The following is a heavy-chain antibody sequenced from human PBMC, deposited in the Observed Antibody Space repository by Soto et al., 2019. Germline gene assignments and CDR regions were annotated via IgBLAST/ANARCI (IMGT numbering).Heavy chain of an antibody. CDR3: ARGSLYRY. CDR1: GGSFSGYY. CDR2: INHSGST. D-gene: IGHD4-4*01. Sequence: QVQLQQWGAGLLKPSETLSLTCAVYGGSFSGYYWSWIRQPPGKGLEWIEEINHSGSTNYNPSLKSRVTISVDTSKNQFSLKLSSVTAADTAVYYCARGSLYRYWGQGTLVTVSS. J-gene: IGHJ4*02. V-gene: IGHV4-34*01.